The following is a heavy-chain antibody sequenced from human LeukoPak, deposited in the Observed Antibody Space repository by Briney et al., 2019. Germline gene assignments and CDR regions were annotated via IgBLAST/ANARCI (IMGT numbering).Heavy chain of an antibody. D-gene: IGHD6-19*01. V-gene: IGHV3-15*01. Sequence: GGSLRLSCAASGLTFSNAWMSWVRQAPGKGLEWVGRIKSKTDGGTTDYAAPVKDRFTISRDDSKNTLYLQMNSLKTEDTAVYYCTTDGLAVAGTGDYWGQGTLVIVSS. CDR2: IKSKTDGGTT. J-gene: IGHJ4*02. CDR1: GLTFSNAW. CDR3: TTDGLAVAGTGDY.